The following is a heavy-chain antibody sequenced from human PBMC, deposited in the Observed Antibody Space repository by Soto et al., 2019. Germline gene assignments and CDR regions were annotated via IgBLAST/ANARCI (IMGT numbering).Heavy chain of an antibody. CDR3: ARGLKGPGGWAGHDY. J-gene: IGHJ4*02. CDR1: GGSVSSGSDY. D-gene: IGHD1-26*01. V-gene: IGHV4-61*01. CDR2: IYYSGST. Sequence: SETLTLTCTVSGGSVSSGSDYWSWIRQPPGKGLEWIGYIYYSGSTNYNPSLKSRVTISVDTSKNQFSLKLSSVTAADTAVYYCARGLKGPGGWAGHDYWGQGTLVTVSS.